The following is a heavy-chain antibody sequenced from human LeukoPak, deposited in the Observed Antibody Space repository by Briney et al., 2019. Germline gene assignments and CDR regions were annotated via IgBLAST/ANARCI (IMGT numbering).Heavy chain of an antibody. J-gene: IGHJ4*02. CDR3: ARETVGTTPFDY. CDR1: GGSISSYY. D-gene: IGHD1-26*01. V-gene: IGHV4-59*01. Sequence: PSETLSLTCTVSGGSISSYYWSWIRQPPGKGLEWIGYVYYSGSTNYNPSLKSRVTISVDTSRNQFSLKVSSVTAADTAVYYCARETVGTTPFDYWGQGTLVTVSS. CDR2: VYYSGST.